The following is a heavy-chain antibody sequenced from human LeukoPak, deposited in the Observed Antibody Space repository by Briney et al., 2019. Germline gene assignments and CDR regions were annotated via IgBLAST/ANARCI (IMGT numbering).Heavy chain of an antibody. CDR2: INAGNGNT. CDR1: GYTFTIYA. J-gene: IGHJ4*02. Sequence: ASVTVSCKASGYTFTIYAMHWVRQAPGQRLEWMGWINAGNGNTKYSQKFQGRVTITRDTSASTAYMELSSLRSEDTAVYYCARDLWVRSILSYWGQGTLVTVSS. D-gene: IGHD5-12*01. CDR3: ARDLWVRSILSY. V-gene: IGHV1-3*01.